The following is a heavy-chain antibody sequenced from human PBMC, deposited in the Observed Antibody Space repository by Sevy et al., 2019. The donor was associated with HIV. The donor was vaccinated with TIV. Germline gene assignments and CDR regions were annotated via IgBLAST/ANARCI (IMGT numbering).Heavy chain of an antibody. V-gene: IGHV3-30*04. CDR2: ISDDGNNK. Sequence: GGSLRLSCTAFGFTFSTYAMYWVRQAPGKGLEWVAVISDDGNNKEYADSVKGRFTISRDNSKNTLYLQMNSLRVDDTAVYYCASHYYDSTGYYFPLEYWGQGTRVTVSS. D-gene: IGHD3-22*01. CDR3: ASHYYDSTGYYFPLEY. CDR1: GFTFSTYA. J-gene: IGHJ4*02.